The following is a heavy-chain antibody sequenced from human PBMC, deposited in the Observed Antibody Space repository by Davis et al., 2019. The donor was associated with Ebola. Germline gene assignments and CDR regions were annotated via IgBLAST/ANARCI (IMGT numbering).Heavy chain of an antibody. D-gene: IGHD2-21*02. Sequence: GESLKISCAASGFTFSDYYMSWIRQAPGKGLEWVSYISSSGSTIYYADSVKGRFTISRDNAKNSLYLQMNSLRAEDTAVYYCARGQIVVVTAIDYWGQGTLVTVSS. V-gene: IGHV3-11*01. J-gene: IGHJ4*02. CDR2: ISSSGSTI. CDR3: ARGQIVVVTAIDY. CDR1: GFTFSDYY.